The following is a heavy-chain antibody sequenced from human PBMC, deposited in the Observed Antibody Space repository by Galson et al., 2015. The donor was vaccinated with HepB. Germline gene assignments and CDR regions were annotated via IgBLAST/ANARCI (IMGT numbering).Heavy chain of an antibody. D-gene: IGHD3-3*01. CDR3: AREGDYDFWSGYPFYYYYGMDV. Sequence: SLRLSCAASGFTFSSYAMHWVRQAPGKGLEWVAVISYDGSNKYYADSVKGRFTISRDNSKNTLYLQMNSLRAEDTAVYYCAREGDYDFWSGYPFYYYYGMDVWGQGTTVTVSS. CDR2: ISYDGSNK. V-gene: IGHV3-30-3*01. J-gene: IGHJ6*02. CDR1: GFTFSSYA.